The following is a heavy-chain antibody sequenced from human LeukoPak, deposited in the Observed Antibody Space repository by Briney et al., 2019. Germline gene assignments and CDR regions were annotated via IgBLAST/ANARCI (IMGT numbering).Heavy chain of an antibody. D-gene: IGHD6-13*01. Sequence: GASVKVSCKASGYTFIGYYMHWGRQAPGQGLEWMGWINPNSGDTNYAQKFQDRVTMTRDTSISAAYMELSRLRSDDTAMYFCARDRSGGAASVYYWGQGTLVIVSS. CDR3: ARDRSGGAASVYY. CDR1: GYTFIGYY. CDR2: INPNSGDT. V-gene: IGHV1-2*02. J-gene: IGHJ4*02.